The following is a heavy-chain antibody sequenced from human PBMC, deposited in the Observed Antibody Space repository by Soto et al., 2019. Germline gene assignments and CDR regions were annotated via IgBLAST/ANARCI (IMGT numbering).Heavy chain of an antibody. Sequence: ASVKVSCKASGYTFTSYGIRWVRRAPGEGLEWMGRISAYNGNTNYAQNLQGRVTMTTDTSTTTAYMELSSLRSDDTAVYFCARVQGALSSGRYYYAMDVWGQGTTVTVSS. CDR2: ISAYNGNT. CDR1: GYTFTSYG. CDR3: ARVQGALSSGRYYYAMDV. J-gene: IGHJ6*02. V-gene: IGHV1-18*01. D-gene: IGHD3-16*01.